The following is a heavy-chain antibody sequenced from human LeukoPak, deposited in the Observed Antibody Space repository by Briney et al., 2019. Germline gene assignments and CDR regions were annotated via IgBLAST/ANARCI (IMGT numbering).Heavy chain of an antibody. CDR1: GFTFSSYS. D-gene: IGHD6-13*01. CDR2: ISSSSSYI. Sequence: PGGSLRLSCAASGFTFSSYSMNWVRQAPGKGLEWVSSISSSSSYIYYADSVKGRFTISRDNAKNSLYLQMNSLRAEDTAVYYCARALEGEQLIYFDYWGQGTLVTVSS. CDR3: ARALEGEQLIYFDY. V-gene: IGHV3-21*01. J-gene: IGHJ4*02.